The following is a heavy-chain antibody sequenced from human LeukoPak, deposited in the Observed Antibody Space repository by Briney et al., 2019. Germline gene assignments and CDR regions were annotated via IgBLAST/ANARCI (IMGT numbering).Heavy chain of an antibody. CDR2: ISGSGGSK. J-gene: IGHJ4*02. V-gene: IGHV3-23*01. CDR3: AKAYSSTWRNPVDY. Sequence: GGSLIPSCAASGFTFSSCTMSWVRQAPGKGLGGGSVISGSGGSKYYADPVKCRFTISRDNSKNTLYLQMSSLRVEDTAVYYCAKAYSSTWRNPVDYWGQGTLVTVSS. D-gene: IGHD6-13*01. CDR1: GFTFSSCT.